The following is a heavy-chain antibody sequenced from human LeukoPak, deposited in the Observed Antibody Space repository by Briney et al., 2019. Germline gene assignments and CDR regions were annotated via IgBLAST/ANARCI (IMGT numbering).Heavy chain of an antibody. D-gene: IGHD3-22*01. Sequence: GASVKVSCKASGYTVTSYGISWVRQAPGQGLEWMGWISAYNGNTNYAQKLQGRVTMTTDTSTSTAYMELRSLRSDDTAVYYCAREGYYDSSGYYWIDYWGQGTLVTVSS. V-gene: IGHV1-18*01. CDR1: GYTVTSYG. CDR2: ISAYNGNT. J-gene: IGHJ4*02. CDR3: AREGYYDSSGYYWIDY.